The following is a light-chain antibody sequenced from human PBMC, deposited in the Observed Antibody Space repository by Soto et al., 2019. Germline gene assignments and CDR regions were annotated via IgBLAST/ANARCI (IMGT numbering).Light chain of an antibody. CDR1: SSNIGAGYD. CDR2: DNS. V-gene: IGLV1-40*01. Sequence: QSELTQPPSVSGAPGQRVTISCTGSSSNIGAGYDVHWYQQLPGTAPKLLIYDNSNRPSGVPDRFSGSKSGTSASLAITGLQAEDEADYYCQSYDRSLSGSRVFGTGTKLTVL. CDR3: QSYDRSLSGSRV. J-gene: IGLJ1*01.